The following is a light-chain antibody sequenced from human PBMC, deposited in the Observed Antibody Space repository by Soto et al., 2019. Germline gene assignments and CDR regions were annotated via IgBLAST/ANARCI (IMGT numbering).Light chain of an antibody. CDR1: QTISSW. CDR2: KAS. J-gene: IGKJ4*01. Sequence: DIQMTQSPSTLSGSVGDRVTTTCRASQTISSWLAWYQQKPGKAPKLLIYKASTLKSGVPSRFSGSGSGTDFTLTISSLQPEDFATYYCQQANNFPVTFGGGTKVDI. V-gene: IGKV1-5*03. CDR3: QQANNFPVT.